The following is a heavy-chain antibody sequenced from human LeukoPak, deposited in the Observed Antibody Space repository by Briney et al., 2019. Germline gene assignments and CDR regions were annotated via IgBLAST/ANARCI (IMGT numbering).Heavy chain of an antibody. CDR3: ARAKGSSSGGNFDY. CDR2: IIPIFGTA. V-gene: IGHV1-69*13. CDR1: GGTFSSYA. J-gene: IGHJ4*02. Sequence: ASVKVSCKASGGTFSSYAISWVRQAPEQGLEWMGGIIPIFGTANYAQKFQGRVTITADESTSTAYMELSSLRSEDTAVYYCARAKGSSSGGNFDYWGQGTLVTVSS. D-gene: IGHD6-6*01.